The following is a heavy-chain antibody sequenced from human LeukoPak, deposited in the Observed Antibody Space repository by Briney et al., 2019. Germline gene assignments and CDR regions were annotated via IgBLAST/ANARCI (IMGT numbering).Heavy chain of an antibody. CDR3: ARPYGDCPDY. V-gene: IGHV3-30*03. Sequence: GGSLRLSCAASGFTFSSYSMHWVRQAPGKGLEWVAVISYDGSNKYYADSVKGRFTISRDNSKNTLYLQMNSLRAEDTAVYYCARPYGDCPDYWGQGTLVTVSS. CDR1: GFTFSSYS. CDR2: ISYDGSNK. D-gene: IGHD4-17*01. J-gene: IGHJ4*02.